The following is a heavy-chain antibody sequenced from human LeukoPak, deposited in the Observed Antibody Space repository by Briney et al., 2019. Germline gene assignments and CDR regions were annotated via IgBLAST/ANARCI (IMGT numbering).Heavy chain of an antibody. J-gene: IGHJ4*02. Sequence: ASVKVSCKTSGYTFTGYYLHWVRQAPGQGLEWMGWISPNTGATKYAQKFQGRVAMTRDTSISIAYMELSGLRSDDTAVYYCARGLYHTYPEDYWGQGTLVTASS. CDR1: GYTFTGYY. CDR3: ARGLYHTYPEDY. V-gene: IGHV1-2*02. CDR2: ISPNTGAT. D-gene: IGHD2-2*02.